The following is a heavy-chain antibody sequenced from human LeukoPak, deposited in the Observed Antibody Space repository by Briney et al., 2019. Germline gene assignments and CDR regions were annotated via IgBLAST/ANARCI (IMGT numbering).Heavy chain of an antibody. CDR1: GGSISSYY. Sequence: SETLSLTCSVSGGSISSYYWSWIRQPPGKGLEWIGYMYYSGSTNYNPSLKSRVTISVDTSKNQFSLKLSSVTAADTAVYYCARGAAIIESYSDYWGQGTLVTVSS. D-gene: IGHD3-10*01. V-gene: IGHV4-59*01. CDR2: MYYSGST. J-gene: IGHJ4*02. CDR3: ARGAAIIESYSDY.